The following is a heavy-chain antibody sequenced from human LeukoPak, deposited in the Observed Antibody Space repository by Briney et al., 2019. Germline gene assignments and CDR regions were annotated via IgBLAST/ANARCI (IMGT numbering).Heavy chain of an antibody. V-gene: IGHV3-21*01. CDR3: ARAVYCSSTSCYRGYFDY. Sequence: GGSLRLSCAASGSTFSSYSMNWVRQAPGKGLEWVSSISSSSSYIYYADSVKGRFTISRDNAKNSLYLQMNSLRAEDTAVYYCARAVYCSSTSCYRGYFDYWGQGTLVTVSS. CDR1: GSTFSSYS. J-gene: IGHJ4*02. D-gene: IGHD2-2*01. CDR2: ISSSSSYI.